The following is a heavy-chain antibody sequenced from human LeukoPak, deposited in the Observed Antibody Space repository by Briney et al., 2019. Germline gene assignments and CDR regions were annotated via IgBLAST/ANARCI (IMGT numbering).Heavy chain of an antibody. CDR3: ARAIRNQLLSEY. Sequence: GASVKVSCKASGGTFSSYAISWVRQAPGQGLEWMGRIIPILGIANYAQKFQGRVTITADTSISTAYMELSSLTSEDTAVYYCARAIRNQLLSEYWGQGTLVTVSS. D-gene: IGHD2-2*01. CDR1: GGTFSSYA. V-gene: IGHV1-69*04. J-gene: IGHJ4*02. CDR2: IIPILGIA.